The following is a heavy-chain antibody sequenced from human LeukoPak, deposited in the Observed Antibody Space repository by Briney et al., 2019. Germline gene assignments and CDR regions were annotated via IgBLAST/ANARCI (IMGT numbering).Heavy chain of an antibody. Sequence: GESLKISCKGSGYNFTTYWIAWVRQMPGKGLEWMGIINPGDSDFRYSPSFQGQVTISADKSITTAYLQWSSLKASDTAMYYCARGYCSGGTCRHVTKYFDYWGQGTLVTVSS. V-gene: IGHV5-51*01. J-gene: IGHJ4*02. CDR1: GYNFTTYW. D-gene: IGHD2-15*01. CDR3: ARGYCSGGTCRHVTKYFDY. CDR2: INPGDSDF.